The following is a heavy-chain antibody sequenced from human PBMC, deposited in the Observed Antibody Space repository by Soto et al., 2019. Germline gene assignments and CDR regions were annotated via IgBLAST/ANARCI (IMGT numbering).Heavy chain of an antibody. Sequence: QPGGSLRLSCAASGFTFSSYCMSWVRQAPGKGLEWVANIKQDGSEKYYVDSVKGRFTISRDNAKNSLYLQMNSLRAEHTAVYYRARGTQGLGESPTDYWGQGTMVTGS. CDR2: IKQDGSEK. CDR1: GFTFSSYC. D-gene: IGHD3-10*01. J-gene: IGHJ4*02. CDR3: ARGTQGLGESPTDY. V-gene: IGHV3-7*01.